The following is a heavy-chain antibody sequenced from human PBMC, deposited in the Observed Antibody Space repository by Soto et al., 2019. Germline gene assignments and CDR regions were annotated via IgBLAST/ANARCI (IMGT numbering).Heavy chain of an antibody. V-gene: IGHV1-18*04. D-gene: IGHD6-6*01. Sequence: ASVEVSCKXSGYTFTSYGISWVRQAPGQGLEWMGWISAYNGNTNYAQKLQGRVTMTTDTSTSTAYMELRSLRSDDTAVYYCAISSIAAARRAFDIWGQGTMVTVSS. CDR1: GYTFTSYG. J-gene: IGHJ3*02. CDR3: AISSIAAARRAFDI. CDR2: ISAYNGNT.